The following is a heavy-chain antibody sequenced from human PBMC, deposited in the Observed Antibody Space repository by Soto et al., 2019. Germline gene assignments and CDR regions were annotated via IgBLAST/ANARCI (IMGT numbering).Heavy chain of an antibody. CDR3: AREPS. CDR2: IWEDGSEE. Sequence: QVQLVESGGGVVQPGRSLRLSCAASGFIFSNSLMHWVRQAPGKGLEWVAVIWEDGSEEYHADSVKGRFTISRDNSMNTLYLQMDRLRVDDMAVYYCAREPSWGQGTLVTVSS. CDR1: GFIFSNSL. J-gene: IGHJ5*02. V-gene: IGHV3-33*01.